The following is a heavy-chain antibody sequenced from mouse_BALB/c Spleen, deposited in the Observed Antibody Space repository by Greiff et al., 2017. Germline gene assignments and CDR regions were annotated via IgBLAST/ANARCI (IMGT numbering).Heavy chain of an antibody. CDR2: ISDGGSYT. Sequence: EVQRVESGGGLVKPGGSLKLSCAASGFTFSDYYMYWVRQTPEKRLEWVATISDGGSYTYYPDSVKGRFTISRDNAKNNLYLQMSSLKSEVTAMYYCARYRYDYFDYWGQGTTLTVSS. CDR3: ARYRYDYFDY. V-gene: IGHV5-4*02. CDR1: GFTFSDYY. J-gene: IGHJ2*01. D-gene: IGHD2-14*01.